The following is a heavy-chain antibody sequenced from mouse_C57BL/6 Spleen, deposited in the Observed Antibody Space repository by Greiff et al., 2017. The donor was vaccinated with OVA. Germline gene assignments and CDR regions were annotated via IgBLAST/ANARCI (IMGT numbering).Heavy chain of an antibody. D-gene: IGHD4-1*01. V-gene: IGHV7-3*01. CDR3: ARVPLTGSKWYFDV. CDR2: IRNKANGYTT. J-gene: IGHJ1*03. CDR1: GFTFTDYY. Sequence: DVHLVESGGGLVQPGGSLSLSCAASGFTFTDYYMSWVRQPPGKALEWLGFIRNKANGYTTEYSASVKGRFTISRDNSQSILYLQMNALRAEDSATYYCARVPLTGSKWYFDVWGTGTTVTVSS.